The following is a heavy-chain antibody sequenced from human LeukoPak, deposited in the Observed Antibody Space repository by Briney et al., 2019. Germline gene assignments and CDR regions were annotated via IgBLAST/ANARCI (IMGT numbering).Heavy chain of an antibody. V-gene: IGHV4-59*01. CDR3: ARATMVAGYYYFDY. Sequence: SETLSLTCTVSGGSISNYYWSWIQQPPGKGLEWIGYMYYSGSTNYNPSLKSRVSISVDTSKNQFSLKLSSVTAADTAVYYCARATMVAGYYYFDYWGQGTLVTVSS. D-gene: IGHD1-26*01. CDR2: MYYSGST. CDR1: GGSISNYY. J-gene: IGHJ4*02.